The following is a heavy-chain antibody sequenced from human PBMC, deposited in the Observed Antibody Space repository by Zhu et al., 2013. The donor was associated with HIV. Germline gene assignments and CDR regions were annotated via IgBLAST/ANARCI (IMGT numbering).Heavy chain of an antibody. CDR2: INPNSGVT. CDR3: ARDTSWVRVPYYFDY. CDR1: GDTFTAYY. J-gene: IGHJ4*02. Sequence: QVQLVQSGAEVKKPGASVKVSCKASGDTFTAYYMHWVRQAPGQGLEWMGWINPNSGVTKYAQKLQGRVIMTRDTSINTVYMELSRLTSDDTAVYYCARDTSWVRVPYYFDYVGTRVTLVTV. D-gene: IGHD3-10*01. V-gene: IGHV1-2*02.